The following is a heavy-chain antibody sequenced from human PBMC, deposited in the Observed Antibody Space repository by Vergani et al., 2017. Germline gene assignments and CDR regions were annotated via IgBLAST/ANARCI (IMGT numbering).Heavy chain of an antibody. CDR2: ISAYNGNT. D-gene: IGHD6-13*01. J-gene: IGHJ6*02. Sequence: QVQLVQSGAVVKKPGASVKVPCKASGYTFTSYGISWVRQAPGQGLEWMGCISAYNGNTNYAQKLQGRVTKTTDTSTSTAYMELRSLRSDDTAVYYCAGDPIAAAGSVGYYYYGMDVWGQGTTVTVSS. CDR1: GYTFTSYG. V-gene: IGHV1-18*01. CDR3: AGDPIAAAGSVGYYYYGMDV.